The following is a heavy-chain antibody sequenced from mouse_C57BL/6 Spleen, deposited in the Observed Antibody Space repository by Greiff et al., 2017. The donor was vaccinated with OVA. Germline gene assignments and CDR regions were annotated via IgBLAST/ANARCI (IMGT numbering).Heavy chain of an antibody. V-gene: IGHV1-69*01. CDR3: ARSPYYYGSSHAMDY. Sequence: QVQLQQPGAELVMPGASVKLSCKASGYTFTSYWMHWVKQRPGQGLEWIGEIDPSDSYTNYNQKFKGKSTLTVDKSSSTACMQLSSLTSEDSAVYYCARSPYYYGSSHAMDYWGQGTSVTVSS. CDR1: GYTFTSYW. J-gene: IGHJ4*01. CDR2: IDPSDSYT. D-gene: IGHD1-1*01.